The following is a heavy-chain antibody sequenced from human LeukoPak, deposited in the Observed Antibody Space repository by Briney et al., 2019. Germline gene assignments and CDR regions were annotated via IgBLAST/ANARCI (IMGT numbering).Heavy chain of an antibody. J-gene: IGHJ4*02. Sequence: GGSLRLSCAASGFTFSSYAMHWVRQAPGKGLEWVAVIWYDGSNDYYADSVKGRFTISRDNSKNTLYLHINSLRAEDTAVYYCARDVSGSYYNFDYWGQGTLVTVSS. CDR3: ARDVSGSYYNFDY. V-gene: IGHV3-33*08. D-gene: IGHD1-26*01. CDR2: IWYDGSND. CDR1: GFTFSSYA.